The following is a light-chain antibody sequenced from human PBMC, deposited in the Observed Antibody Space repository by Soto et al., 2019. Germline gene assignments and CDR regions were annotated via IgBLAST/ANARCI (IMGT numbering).Light chain of an antibody. J-gene: IGKJ5*01. CDR1: QDIRGA. V-gene: IGKV1-13*02. Sequence: AIQLTQSPSSLSASVGDRVTITCRASQDIRGALAWYQQKPGKPPKLLIFDVSSLQSGVPSRFSGSGSGTDFTLTISSLQAEDFATYYCLQFNTYPIPFGQGTRLEIK. CDR2: DVS. CDR3: LQFNTYPIP.